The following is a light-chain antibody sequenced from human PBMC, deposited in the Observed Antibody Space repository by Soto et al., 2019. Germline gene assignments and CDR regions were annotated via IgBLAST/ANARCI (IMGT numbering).Light chain of an antibody. J-gene: IGKJ5*01. V-gene: IGKV1-33*01. CDR2: DAS. Sequence: IPIPQSPSALSASVGDRVTITCQASQDISDVLNWYQQQPGKAPKVLIYDASKLQTGVPSRFSGRGSGKDFTFTISSLQPDDSGTYYCQQFYDLPITFGQGTRLEIK. CDR1: QDISDV. CDR3: QQFYDLPIT.